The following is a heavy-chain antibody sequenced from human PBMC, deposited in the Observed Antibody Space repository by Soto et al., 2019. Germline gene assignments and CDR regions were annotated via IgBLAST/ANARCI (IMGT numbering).Heavy chain of an antibody. CDR2: INPADSDI. J-gene: IGHJ5*01. V-gene: IGHV5-51*01. Sequence: GESLKISCKGSGYSFITHWIAWVRQMPGEGLEWMGFINPADSDIRYSPSFQGQVTISVDKSIHTAYLQWSILKASDTATYYCTRPQSSGWYDFWGQGTLVTVSS. CDR3: TRPQSSGWYDF. CDR1: GYSFITHW. D-gene: IGHD3-22*01.